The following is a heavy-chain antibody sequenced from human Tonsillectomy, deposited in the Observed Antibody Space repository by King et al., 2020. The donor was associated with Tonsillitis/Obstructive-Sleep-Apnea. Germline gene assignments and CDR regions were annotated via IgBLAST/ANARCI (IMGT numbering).Heavy chain of an antibody. CDR2: IYYSGST. CDR3: ARDYQDAFDI. CDR1: GGSISSSNYY. Sequence: LQLQESGPGLVKPSETLSLTCTVSGGSISSSNYYWGWIRQPPGKGLEWIGSIYYSGSTYYNASLKSRVTISVDTSKNQFSLKLSSVTAADTAVYYCARDYQDAFDIWGQGTMVTVSS. D-gene: IGHD2-2*01. J-gene: IGHJ3*02. V-gene: IGHV4-39*02.